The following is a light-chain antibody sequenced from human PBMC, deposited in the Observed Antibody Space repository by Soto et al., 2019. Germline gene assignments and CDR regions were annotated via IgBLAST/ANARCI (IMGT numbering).Light chain of an antibody. CDR1: ENIYTN. V-gene: IGKV3-11*01. J-gene: IGKJ5*01. CDR2: DAS. Sequence: EIVMTQSPATLSVSPGEGATLSCRASENIYTNLAWYQQKPGQAPRLLIYDASNRATGIPARFSGSGSGTDFTLTISSLEPEDFAVYYCQQRSNWPPWITFGQGTRLE. CDR3: QQRSNWPPWIT.